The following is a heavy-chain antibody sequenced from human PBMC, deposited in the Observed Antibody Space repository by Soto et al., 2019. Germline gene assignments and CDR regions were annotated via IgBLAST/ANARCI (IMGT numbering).Heavy chain of an antibody. CDR2: INSDGSST. CDR1: GFTFSSYW. Sequence: GGSLRLSCAASGFTFSSYWMHWVRQAPGKGLVWVSRINSDGSSTSYADSVKGRFTISRDNAKNTLYLQMNSLRAEDTAVYYCARDEGDTIFGVVIQLMHVWGKGTTVTVAS. D-gene: IGHD3-3*01. J-gene: IGHJ6*03. V-gene: IGHV3-74*01. CDR3: ARDEGDTIFGVVIQLMHV.